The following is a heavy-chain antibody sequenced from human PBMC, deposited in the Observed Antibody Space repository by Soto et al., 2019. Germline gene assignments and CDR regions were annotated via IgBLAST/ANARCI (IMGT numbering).Heavy chain of an antibody. CDR3: ARELGIAVAGYWFDP. V-gene: IGHV6-1*01. J-gene: IGHJ5*02. D-gene: IGHD6-19*01. CDR2: TYYRSKWYN. CDR1: GDSVSSNSAA. Sequence: SQTLSLPFAISGDSVSSNSAAWNCISQSPSRGLEWLGRTYYRSKWYNDYAVSVKSRITINPDTSKNQFSLQLNSVTPEDTAVYYCARELGIAVAGYWFDPWGQGTLVTVSS.